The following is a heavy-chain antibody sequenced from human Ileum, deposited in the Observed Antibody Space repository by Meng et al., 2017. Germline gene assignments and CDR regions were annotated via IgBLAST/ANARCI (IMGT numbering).Heavy chain of an antibody. D-gene: IGHD2-2*01. Sequence: SETLSLTCAVSGYSISSGYYWGWIRQPPGKGLEWIGSIYHSGSTYYNPSLKSRVTISVDTSKNQFSLKLSSVTAADTAVYYCARGRSIVVVPAAQNNWFDPWGQGNLVNGSS. J-gene: IGHJ5*02. V-gene: IGHV4-38-2*01. CDR3: ARGRSIVVVPAAQNNWFDP. CDR2: IYHSGST. CDR1: GYSISSGYY.